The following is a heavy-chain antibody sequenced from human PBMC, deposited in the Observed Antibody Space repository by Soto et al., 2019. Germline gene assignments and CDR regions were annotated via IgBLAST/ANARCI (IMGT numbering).Heavy chain of an antibody. CDR3: ATGRFDVVTISRFDH. CDR1: GFTFSSFG. CDR2: ISYDGTEE. J-gene: IGHJ4*01. V-gene: IGHV3-30*03. Sequence: PGGSLRLSCAASGFTFSSFGMHWVRQAPGKGLEWVAVISYDGTEEKYADSVKGRATVSRDNSKNTVYLQMNRLRGDDSAIYYCATGRFDVVTISRFDHWGQGTLVTVSS. D-gene: IGHD3-3*02.